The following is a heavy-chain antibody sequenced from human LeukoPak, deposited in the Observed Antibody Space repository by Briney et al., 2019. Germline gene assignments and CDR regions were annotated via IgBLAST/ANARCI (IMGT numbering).Heavy chain of an antibody. CDR2: IIPIFGTA. CDR3: ASLGTYSSGFDY. D-gene: IGHD6-19*01. V-gene: IGHV1-69*01. Sequence: ASVNVSCKASGGTFSSYAISWVRQAPGQGLEWMGGIIPIFGTANYAQKFQGRVTITADESTSTAYMELSSLRSEDTAVYYCASLGTYSSGFDYWGQGTLVTVSS. J-gene: IGHJ4*02. CDR1: GGTFSSYA.